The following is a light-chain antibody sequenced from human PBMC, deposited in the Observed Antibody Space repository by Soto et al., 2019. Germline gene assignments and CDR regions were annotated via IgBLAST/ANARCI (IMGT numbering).Light chain of an antibody. CDR1: QSVSSN. CDR3: QQYKNWPT. J-gene: IGKJ4*01. CDR2: GAS. Sequence: EIVMTQSPATLSVSPGARATLSCRASQSVSSNLAWYQQKPGQAPRLLISGASTRATGIPARFSGSGSGTEFTLTISSLQSEDFALYYCQQYKNWPTFGGGTKVEI. V-gene: IGKV3-15*01.